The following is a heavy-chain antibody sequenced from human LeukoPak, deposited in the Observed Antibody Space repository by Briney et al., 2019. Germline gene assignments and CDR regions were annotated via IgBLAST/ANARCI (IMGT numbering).Heavy chain of an antibody. V-gene: IGHV3-23*01. CDR1: GFTFSSYA. Sequence: QTGGSLRLSCTASGFTFSSYAMTWVRQAPGKGLEWVSVISGNGDTTYYADSVKGRFTISRDNSRNTLYLQMNSLRAEDTAVYYCATETRGLDPWGQGTLVTVSS. CDR3: ATETRGLDP. J-gene: IGHJ5*02. D-gene: IGHD4-17*01. CDR2: ISGNGDTT.